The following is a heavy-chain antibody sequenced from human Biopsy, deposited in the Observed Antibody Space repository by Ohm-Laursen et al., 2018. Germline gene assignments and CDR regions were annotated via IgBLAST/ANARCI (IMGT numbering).Heavy chain of an antibody. CDR1: SYTFTDYN. CDR3: ARDPLNGRKHFDY. CDR2: INCKTGAT. V-gene: IGHV1-2*02. D-gene: IGHD2-8*01. J-gene: IGHJ4*02. Sequence: SSVKVSCKASSYTFTDYNIHWMRQAPGQGLEWLGYINCKTGATNYAQKFQGTVTMTRDTSISTAYLALGSLRSADTAIYYCARDPLNGRKHFDYWGQGSLVTVSS.